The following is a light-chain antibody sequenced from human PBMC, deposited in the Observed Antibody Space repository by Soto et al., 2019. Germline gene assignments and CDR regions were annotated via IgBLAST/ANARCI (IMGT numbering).Light chain of an antibody. CDR2: GAS. CDR1: QSVYRNY. CDR3: QQYGTSSPP. Sequence: EIVLTQSPGTLSLSPGERATLSCRASQSVYRNYLAWYQQKPGQAPRQLMYGASTRATGIPDRFSGSGSGTDFTLTINRLEHEDFAEYSCQQYGTSSPPFRGGTKVEI. V-gene: IGKV3-20*01. J-gene: IGKJ4*01.